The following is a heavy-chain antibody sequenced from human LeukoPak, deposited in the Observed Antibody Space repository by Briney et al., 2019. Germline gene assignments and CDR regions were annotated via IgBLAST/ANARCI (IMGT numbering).Heavy chain of an antibody. CDR1: GFTFSSYA. CDR2: ISSSGSTI. V-gene: IGHV3-11*04. CDR3: ARVDDSSGYLIDY. Sequence: GGSLRLSCAASGFTFSSYAMSWIRQAPGKGLEWVSYISSSGSTIYYADSVKGRFTISRDNAKNSLYLQMNSLRAEDTAVYYCARVDDSSGYLIDYWGQGTLVTVSS. J-gene: IGHJ4*02. D-gene: IGHD3-22*01.